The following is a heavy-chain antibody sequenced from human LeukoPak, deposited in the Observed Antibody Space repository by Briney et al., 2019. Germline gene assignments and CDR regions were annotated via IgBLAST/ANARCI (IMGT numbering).Heavy chain of an antibody. D-gene: IGHD6-19*01. CDR1: GYTFTSYD. Sequence: ASVKVSCKAPGYTFTSYDINWVRQATGQGLEWMGWMNPNSGNTGYAQKFQGRVTMTRNTSISTAYMELSSLRSEDTAVYYCALRYSSGWVANGGAFDIWGQGTMVTVSS. J-gene: IGHJ3*02. CDR2: MNPNSGNT. V-gene: IGHV1-8*01. CDR3: ALRYSSGWVANGGAFDI.